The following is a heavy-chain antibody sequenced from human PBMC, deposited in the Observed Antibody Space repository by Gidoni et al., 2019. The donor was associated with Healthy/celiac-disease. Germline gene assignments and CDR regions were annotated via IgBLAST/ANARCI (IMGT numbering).Heavy chain of an antibody. J-gene: IGHJ6*02. Sequence: EVQLVESGGGLVKPGGSLIRSCAAAGFTFSSYSMNWVRQAPGKGLEWVSSISSSSSYIYYADSVKGRFTISRDNAKNSLYLQMNSLRAEDTAVYYCARDATYSNGPIYYYGMDVWGQGTTVTVSS. D-gene: IGHD4-4*01. CDR3: ARDATYSNGPIYYYGMDV. CDR2: ISSSSSYI. CDR1: GFTFSSYS. V-gene: IGHV3-21*01.